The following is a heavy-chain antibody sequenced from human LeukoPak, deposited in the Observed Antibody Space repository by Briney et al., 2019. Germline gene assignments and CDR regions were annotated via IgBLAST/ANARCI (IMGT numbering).Heavy chain of an antibody. CDR2: INWNGGST. J-gene: IGHJ4*02. V-gene: IGHV3-20*04. CDR1: GLTFDDYG. CDR3: ASDSYYYGSGSQYYFDY. Sequence: PGGSLRLSCAASGLTFDDYGMSWVRQAPGKGLEWVSGINWNGGSTGYADSVKGRFTISRDNAKNSLYLQMNSLRAEDTALYYCASDSYYYGSGSQYYFDYGGKGTLVTVSS. D-gene: IGHD3-10*01.